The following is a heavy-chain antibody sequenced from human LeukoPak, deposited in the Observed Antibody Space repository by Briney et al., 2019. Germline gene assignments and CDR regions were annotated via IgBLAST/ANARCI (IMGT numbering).Heavy chain of an antibody. CDR2: IFHSGST. J-gene: IGHJ4*02. CDR1: GGSITSENW. Sequence: SETLSLTCGVSGGSITSENWWSWVRQPPGKGLEWIGEIFHSGSTNYNPSLASRVTISVDRSKNQFSLKLSSVTAADTAVYYCAGPGGFWSGYFDYWGQGTLVTVSS. D-gene: IGHD3-3*01. CDR3: AGPGGFWSGYFDY. V-gene: IGHV4-4*02.